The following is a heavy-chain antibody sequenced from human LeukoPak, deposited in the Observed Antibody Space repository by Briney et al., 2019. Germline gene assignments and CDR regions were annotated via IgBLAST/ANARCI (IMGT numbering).Heavy chain of an antibody. CDR3: ARDPLYCSSTSCYDY. Sequence: GGSVRLSCAASGFTFSDYYMSWIRQAPGKGLEWVSYISGSGSTIYYADSVKGRFTISRDNANNSLYLQMNSLRAEDTDVYYCARDPLYCSSTSCYDYWGQGTLVTVSS. J-gene: IGHJ4*02. D-gene: IGHD2-2*01. V-gene: IGHV3-11*04. CDR2: ISGSGSTI. CDR1: GFTFSDYY.